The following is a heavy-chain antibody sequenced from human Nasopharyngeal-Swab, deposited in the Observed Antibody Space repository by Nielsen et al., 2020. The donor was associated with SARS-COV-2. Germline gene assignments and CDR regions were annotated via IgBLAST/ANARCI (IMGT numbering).Heavy chain of an antibody. J-gene: IGHJ4*02. V-gene: IGHV3-9*01. D-gene: IGHD3-10*01. CDR2: ISWNSLAI. CDR3: ARSRSYYGSGSLFDF. Sequence: LSLTCTVSGGSITSYYWSWIRQPPGKGLEWVSGISWNSLAIAHADSVRGRFTISRDNGKNSLYLQMNSLRPEDTAFYYCARSRSYYGSGSLFDFWGQGTLVTVSS. CDR1: GGSITSYY.